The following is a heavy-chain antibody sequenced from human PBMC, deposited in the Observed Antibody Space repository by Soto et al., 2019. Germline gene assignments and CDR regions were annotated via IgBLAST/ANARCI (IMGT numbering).Heavy chain of an antibody. CDR3: AKDASIVGATNFDY. V-gene: IGHV3-30*18. J-gene: IGHJ4*02. CDR2: ISYDGSNK. D-gene: IGHD1-26*01. CDR1: GFTFSSYG. Sequence: AGGSLRLSXAASGFTFSSYGMHWVRQAPGKGLEWVAVISYDGSNKYYADSVKGRFTISRDNSKNTLYLQMNSLRAEDTAVYYCAKDASIVGATNFDYWGQGTLVTVSS.